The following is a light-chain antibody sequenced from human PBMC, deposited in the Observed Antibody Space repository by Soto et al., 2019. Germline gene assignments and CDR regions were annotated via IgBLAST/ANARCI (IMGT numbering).Light chain of an antibody. Sequence: QLVLTQSPSASASLGASVKLTCTLGSEHSTYAIAWHQQQPEKGPRYLMKLNSDGSHRKGDGIPDRFSGSSAGAERYLTISSLPAEDEDDYCCQYWDTGIQVFGGGTKLTVL. CDR3: QYWDTGIQV. CDR1: SEHSTYA. V-gene: IGLV4-69*01. J-gene: IGLJ2*01. CDR2: LNSDGSH.